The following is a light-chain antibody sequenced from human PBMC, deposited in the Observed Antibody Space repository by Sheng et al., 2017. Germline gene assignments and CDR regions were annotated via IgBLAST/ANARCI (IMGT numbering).Light chain of an antibody. CDR3: HQSYSTPLT. CDR2: AAS. Sequence: DIQMTQSPSSLSASVGDRVTLTCRASQSMSIYLNWYQQKPGXAPKLVIFAASSLQSGVPSRFSGSGSETDFNLTISSLQLEDFATYYCHQSYSTPLTFGGGTKVEIK. V-gene: IGKV1-39*01. J-gene: IGKJ4*01. CDR1: QSMSIY.